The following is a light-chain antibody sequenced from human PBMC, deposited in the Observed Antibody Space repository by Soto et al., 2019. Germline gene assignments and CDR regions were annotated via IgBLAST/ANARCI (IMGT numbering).Light chain of an antibody. J-gene: IGLJ1*01. V-gene: IGLV2-14*01. CDR2: DVT. Sequence: QSALTQPASVSGSPGQSITNSCTGTSSDVGGYDYVSWYQQHPGKAPKLMIYDVTNRPSGVSNRFSGSKSGNTASLTISGLQAEDEADYYCISYASINTYVFGTGTKVTVL. CDR3: ISYASINTYV. CDR1: SSDVGGYDY.